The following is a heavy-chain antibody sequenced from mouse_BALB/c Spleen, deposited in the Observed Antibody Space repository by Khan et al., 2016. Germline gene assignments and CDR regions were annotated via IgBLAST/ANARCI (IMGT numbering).Heavy chain of an antibody. J-gene: IGHJ2*01. D-gene: IGHD1-1*01. CDR3: TRGVTTVVDYFDY. V-gene: IGHV5-6-5*01. CDR1: GFTFSSYA. Sequence: EVELVESGGGLVKPGGSLKLSCAASGFTFSSYAMSWVRQTPEKRLEWVASISSGGNTFYPDSLKGRFTISRDNARNIQYLQMSSLRSEDTAMYYCTRGVTTVVDYFDYWGQGTTLTVSS. CDR2: ISSGGNT.